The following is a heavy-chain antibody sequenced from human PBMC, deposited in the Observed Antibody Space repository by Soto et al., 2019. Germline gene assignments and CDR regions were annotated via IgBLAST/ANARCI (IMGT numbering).Heavy chain of an antibody. D-gene: IGHD6-19*01. J-gene: IGHJ4*02. CDR1: GFTFGTYA. V-gene: IGHV3-23*01. CDR2: TPGSGGSA. CDR3: AKGGSSGWFYFDF. Sequence: GGSLRLSCADSGFTFGTYAMNWVRQAPGKGLEWVSSTPGSGGSAYYADSVRGRFTISRDNSKNTVYLQLDSLRPEDSAIYYCAKGGSSGWFYFDFCGQRTQVTVSS.